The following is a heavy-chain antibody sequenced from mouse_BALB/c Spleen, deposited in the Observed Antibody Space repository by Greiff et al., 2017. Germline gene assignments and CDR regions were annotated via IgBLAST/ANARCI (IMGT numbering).Heavy chain of an antibody. Sequence: VQLQQSGAELVKPGASVKLSCKASGYTFTSYYMYWVKQRPGQGLEWIGEINPSNGGTNFNEKFKSKATLTVDKSSSTAYMQLSSLTSEDSAVYYCTRPLGRRYFDVWGAGTTVTVSS. D-gene: IGHD4-1*01. CDR3: TRPLGRRYFDV. CDR2: INPSNGGT. J-gene: IGHJ1*01. V-gene: IGHV1S81*02. CDR1: GYTFTSYY.